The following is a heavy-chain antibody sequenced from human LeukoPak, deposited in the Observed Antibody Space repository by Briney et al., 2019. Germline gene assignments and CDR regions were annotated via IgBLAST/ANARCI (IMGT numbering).Heavy chain of an antibody. V-gene: IGHV5-51*01. J-gene: IGHJ3*02. D-gene: IGHD3-22*01. CDR1: GYSFTTYW. CDR2: IYPGDSDI. Sequence: GESLKISCKGSGYSFTTYWIGWVRPMPGKGLEWMGIIYPGDSDIRYSPSFQGQVTISADKSISTAYLQWSSLKASDTAMYYCARLSVDSSGYYAPGRAFDIWGQGTMVTVSS. CDR3: ARLSVDSSGYYAPGRAFDI.